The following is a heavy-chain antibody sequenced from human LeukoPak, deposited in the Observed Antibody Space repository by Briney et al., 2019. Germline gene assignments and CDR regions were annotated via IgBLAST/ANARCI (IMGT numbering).Heavy chain of an antibody. D-gene: IGHD3-10*01. V-gene: IGHV3-30*03. Sequence: GGSLRLSCAASGFTFNNYGMHWVRQAPGKGLEWVAVISYDGSNKYYADSAKGRFTISRDNSKNTLYLQISSLRAVDTAVYYCASAYYTQVRGVPPADYWGQGTQVTVSS. CDR2: ISYDGSNK. J-gene: IGHJ4*02. CDR3: ASAYYTQVRGVPPADY. CDR1: GFTFNNYG.